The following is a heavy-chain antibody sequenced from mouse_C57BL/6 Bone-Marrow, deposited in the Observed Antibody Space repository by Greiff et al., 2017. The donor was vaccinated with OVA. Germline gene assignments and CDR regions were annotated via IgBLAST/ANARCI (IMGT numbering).Heavy chain of an antibody. V-gene: IGHV1-81*01. CDR3: ARGPITTVVAHWYFDV. J-gene: IGHJ1*03. CDR2: IYPRSGNT. CDR1: GYTFTSYG. D-gene: IGHD1-1*01. Sequence: QVQLQQSGAELARPGASVKLSCKASGYTFTSYGISWVKQRTGQGLEWIGEIYPRSGNTYYNEKFKGKATLTADKSSSTAYMELRSQTSEDSSVYFCARGPITTVVAHWYFDVWGTGTTVTVSS.